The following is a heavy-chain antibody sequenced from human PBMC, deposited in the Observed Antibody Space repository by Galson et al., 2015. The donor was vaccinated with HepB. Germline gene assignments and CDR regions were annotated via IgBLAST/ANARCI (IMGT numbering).Heavy chain of an antibody. Sequence: SLRLSCAASGFAFSSYGMHWVRQAPGEGLEWVAVISFDGSDKDYADSVKGRFTISRDNSKNTLFLQMSGLRAEDTAFYYCVKDRLMGRSLGWFQGHSWGQGALVTVSS. CDR1: GFAFSSYG. J-gene: IGHJ4*02. CDR2: ISFDGSDK. D-gene: IGHD3-3*01. V-gene: IGHV3-30*18. CDR3: VKDRLMGRSLGWFQGHS.